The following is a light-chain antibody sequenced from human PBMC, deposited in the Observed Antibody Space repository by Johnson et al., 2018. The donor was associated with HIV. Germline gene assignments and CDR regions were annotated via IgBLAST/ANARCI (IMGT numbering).Light chain of an antibody. CDR3: GTWDSSLSAGV. V-gene: IGLV1-51*02. J-gene: IGLJ1*01. CDR1: SSNIGNNY. Sequence: QSVLTQPPSVSAAPGQKVTISCSGSSSNIGNNYVSWYQQLPGTAPKLLIYENTKRPSGIPDRFSGSKSGTSATLDITGLQTGDEADYYCGTWDSSLSAGVFGAGTNVTVL. CDR2: ENT.